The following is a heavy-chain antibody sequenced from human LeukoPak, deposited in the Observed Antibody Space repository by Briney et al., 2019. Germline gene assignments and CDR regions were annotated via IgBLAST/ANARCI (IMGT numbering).Heavy chain of an antibody. J-gene: IGHJ4*02. CDR2: IHSDGRT. CDR1: GLTVSSNF. D-gene: IGHD5-12*01. CDR3: ARDVGGMATGYFDY. Sequence: GGSLRLSCAASGLTVSSNFMSWVRQAPGKGLEWVSVIHSDGRTFYADTVKGRFTVSRDNSDDMLFLQMNSLRAEDTAVYYCARDVGGMATGYFDYWGQGTPVTVSS. V-gene: IGHV3-66*02.